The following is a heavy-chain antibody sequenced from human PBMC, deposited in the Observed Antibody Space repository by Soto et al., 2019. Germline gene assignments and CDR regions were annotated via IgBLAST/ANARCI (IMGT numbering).Heavy chain of an antibody. J-gene: IGHJ5*02. Sequence: QITLKESGPTLVKPTQTLTLTCTFSGFSLSTSGVGVGWIRQPPGKALEWLALIYWDDDKRYSPSLKSRLTLTKDTSKNLVVLTMTNMDPVDTATYYCAHSPPEGWASGGWFDPWGQGTLVTVSS. D-gene: IGHD3-10*01. CDR3: AHSPPEGWASGGWFDP. CDR1: GFSLSTSGVG. V-gene: IGHV2-5*02. CDR2: IYWDDDK.